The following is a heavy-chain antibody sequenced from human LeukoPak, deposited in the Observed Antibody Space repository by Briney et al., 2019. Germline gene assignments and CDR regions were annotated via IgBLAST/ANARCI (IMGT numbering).Heavy chain of an antibody. CDR1: GGSIRSYY. CDR3: ARQGVEYYYDSSGCDY. CDR2: IYYSGST. Sequence: SETLSLTCTVSGGSIRSYYWSWIRQPPGKGLEWIGYIYYSGSTNYNPSLKSRVTISVDTSKNQFSLKLSSVTAADTAVYCARQGVEYYYDSSGCDYWGQGTLVTVSS. D-gene: IGHD3-22*01. V-gene: IGHV4-59*08. J-gene: IGHJ4*02.